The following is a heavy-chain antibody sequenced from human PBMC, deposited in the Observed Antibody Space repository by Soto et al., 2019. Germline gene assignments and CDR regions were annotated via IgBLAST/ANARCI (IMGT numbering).Heavy chain of an antibody. D-gene: IGHD6-19*01. J-gene: IGHJ4*02. CDR2: IYFTGST. CDR1: GGAVSSGTYY. CDR3: TRGLSSGWFAGATTEYYFDY. V-gene: IGHV4-61*01. Sequence: PSETLSLTCTVSGGAVSSGTYYWSWIRQPPGKGLEWIGHIYFTGSTNYNPSLKSRVTMSLDTSRNQFSLKLSSVTAADTAVYYCTRGLSSGWFAGATTEYYFDYWGQGTLVTVSS.